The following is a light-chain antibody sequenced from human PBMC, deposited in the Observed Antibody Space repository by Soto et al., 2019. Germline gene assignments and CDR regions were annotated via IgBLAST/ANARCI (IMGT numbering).Light chain of an antibody. Sequence: QSVLTQPASVSGSPGQSLTISCTGTSSDLGGYNYVSWYQQHPGKAPKLMIYAVTDRPSGVSSRFSGSKSGNTASLTISGLQAEDEADYYCSSYTSSSTLFGTGTKVTVL. CDR3: SSYTSSSTL. J-gene: IGLJ1*01. CDR2: AVT. CDR1: SSDLGGYNY. V-gene: IGLV2-14*01.